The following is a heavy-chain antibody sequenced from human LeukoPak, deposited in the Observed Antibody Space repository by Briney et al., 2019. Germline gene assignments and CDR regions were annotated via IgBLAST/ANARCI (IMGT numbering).Heavy chain of an antibody. Sequence: TSETLSLTCTVYGGSFSGYYWSWIRQPPGKGLEWIGEINHSGSTNYNPSLKSRVTISVDTSKNQFSLKLSSVTAADTAVYYCARQYDSSGYYSFYYYYYMDVWGKGTTVTISS. V-gene: IGHV4-34*01. D-gene: IGHD3-22*01. CDR2: INHSGST. CDR3: ARQYDSSGYYSFYYYYYMDV. CDR1: GGSFSGYY. J-gene: IGHJ6*03.